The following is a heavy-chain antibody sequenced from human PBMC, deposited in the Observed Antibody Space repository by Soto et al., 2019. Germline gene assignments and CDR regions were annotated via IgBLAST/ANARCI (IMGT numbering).Heavy chain of an antibody. J-gene: IGHJ4*02. V-gene: IGHV1-2*04. CDR2: IDPNTGGT. D-gene: IGHD3-10*01. CDR3: ARISPDGSGTFFDY. Sequence: ASVKVSCKASGYTFTMYYVHWVRQAPGQGLEWMGWIDPNTGGTNYAQKFQGWVTMTRDTSISTAYLELNRLKSDDTAVYFCARISPDGSGTFFDYWGLGTLVTVSS. CDR1: GYTFTMYY.